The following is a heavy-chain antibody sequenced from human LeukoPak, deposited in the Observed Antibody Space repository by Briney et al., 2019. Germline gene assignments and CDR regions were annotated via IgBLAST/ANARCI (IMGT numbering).Heavy chain of an antibody. CDR1: GFTFSSRA. Sequence: GGSLRLSCAVSGFTFSSRAMSWVRQAPGKGLEWLSGISESGDATFNIDSVKGRFTISRDNSKNTLYLQMDSLRAEDTAVYYCAKDPEFWGQGILVTVSS. V-gene: IGHV3-23*01. CDR3: AKDPEF. CDR2: ISESGDAT. D-gene: IGHD3-10*01. J-gene: IGHJ4*02.